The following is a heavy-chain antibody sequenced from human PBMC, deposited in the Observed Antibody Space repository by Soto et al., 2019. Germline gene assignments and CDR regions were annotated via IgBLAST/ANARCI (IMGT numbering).Heavy chain of an antibody. CDR1: GFTFSSYA. V-gene: IGHV3-23*01. J-gene: IGHJ4*02. Sequence: GGSLRLSCAASGFTFSSYAMSWVRQAPGKGLEWVSAISGSGGSTYYADSVKGRFTISRDNSKNTLYLQMNSLRAEDTAVYYCACTKKYHCAGRDFDYWGQGTLVTVS. D-gene: IGHD2-15*01. CDR3: ACTKKYHCAGRDFDY. CDR2: ISGSGGST.